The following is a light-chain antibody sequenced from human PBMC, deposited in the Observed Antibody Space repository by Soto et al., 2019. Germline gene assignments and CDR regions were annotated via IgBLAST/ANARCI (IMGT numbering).Light chain of an antibody. V-gene: IGKV3-15*01. Sequence: EIVMTQSPATLSVSPGERATLSCRASQSVSSNLAWFQQKPGQAPRLLIYGTSTGATGIPARFSGSGSGTEFTLIISSLQSEDFAVYYCQQYHNWPLTFGGGTKVEIK. CDR1: QSVSSN. CDR3: QQYHNWPLT. J-gene: IGKJ4*01. CDR2: GTS.